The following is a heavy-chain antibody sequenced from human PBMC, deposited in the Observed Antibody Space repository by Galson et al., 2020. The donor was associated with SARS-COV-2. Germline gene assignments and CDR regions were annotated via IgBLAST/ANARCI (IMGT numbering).Heavy chain of an antibody. J-gene: IGHJ6*02. CDR2: INPNGGST. CDR3: ARGGGPRARYGMDV. CDR1: GYTFTSYY. Sequence: ASVKVSCKASGYTFTSYYMHWVRQAPGQGLEWMGIINPNGGSTSYAQKFQGRVTTRDTSTSTVYRELSSLRSEDTAVYYCARGGGPRARYGMDVWGQGTTVTVSS. V-gene: IGHV1-46*01. D-gene: IGHD2-15*01.